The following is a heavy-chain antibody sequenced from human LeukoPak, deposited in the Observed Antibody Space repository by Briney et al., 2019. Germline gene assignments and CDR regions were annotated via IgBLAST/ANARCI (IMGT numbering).Heavy chain of an antibody. J-gene: IGHJ4*02. CDR1: GFLVNTNY. CDR2: IYADGNT. Sequence: GSLILSCAASGFLVNTNYMTWVRPAPGRGLEGVSFIYADGNTYYAESVKGRFTISRDISKNAVYLQMNSLRAEDTAVYYCARDSYGDANFDSWGQGTLVTVSS. CDR3: ARDSYGDANFDS. V-gene: IGHV3-53*01. D-gene: IGHD4-17*01.